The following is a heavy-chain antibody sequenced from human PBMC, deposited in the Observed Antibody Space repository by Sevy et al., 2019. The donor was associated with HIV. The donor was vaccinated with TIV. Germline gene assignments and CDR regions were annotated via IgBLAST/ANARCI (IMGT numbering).Heavy chain of an antibody. CDR1: GFTFSSYA. CDR3: AREGINRDAFDI. CDR2: ISYDGSNK. V-gene: IGHV3-30-3*01. Sequence: GGSLRLSCAASGFTFSSYAMHWVRQAPGKGLEWVVVISYDGSNKYYADSVKGRFTISRDNSKNTLYLQMNSLRAEDTAVYYCAREGINRDAFDIWGQGTMVTVSS. D-gene: IGHD6-13*01. J-gene: IGHJ3*02.